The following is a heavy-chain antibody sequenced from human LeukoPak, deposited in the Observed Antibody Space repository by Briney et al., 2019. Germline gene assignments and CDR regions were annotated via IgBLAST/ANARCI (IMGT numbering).Heavy chain of an antibody. Sequence: PGGSLRLSCAVSGFTFRSYRMNWVRQAPGKGLEWVSAISGSSFWIYYADSVKGRFTISRDNAKNSLYVQMDSLRADDTAVYYCARKVPSAQSDFGGQGTLVTVP. V-gene: IGHV3-21*01. CDR2: ISGSSFWI. J-gene: IGHJ4*02. CDR3: ARKVPSAQSDF. CDR1: GFTFRSYR.